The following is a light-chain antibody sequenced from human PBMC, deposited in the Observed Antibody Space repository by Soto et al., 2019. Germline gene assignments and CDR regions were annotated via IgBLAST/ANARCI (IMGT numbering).Light chain of an antibody. J-gene: IGKJ3*01. Sequence: DIQMTQSPSSLSASEGDRVTISCRASKGISNDLGWDQQKPGKAPRLLIYAASSLQAGVSFRFTVSGSGTDFRLTISSLRPEDVATYYCQTYNWPPLTFRPSTKVDIK. CDR2: AAS. CDR1: KGISND. V-gene: IGKV1-27*01. CDR3: QTYNWPPLT.